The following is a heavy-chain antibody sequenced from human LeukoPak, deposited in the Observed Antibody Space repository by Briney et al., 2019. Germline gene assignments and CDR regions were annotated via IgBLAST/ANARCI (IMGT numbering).Heavy chain of an antibody. Sequence: GESLKISCKGSGYSFTSYWIGWARQMPGKGLEWMGIIYPGDSDTRYSPSFQGQVTISADKSISTAYLQWSSLKASDTAMYYCARTWLAGYSSGWYNWFDPWGQGTLVTVSS. CDR3: ARTWLAGYSSGWYNWFDP. V-gene: IGHV5-51*01. D-gene: IGHD6-19*01. CDR2: IYPGDSDT. CDR1: GYSFTSYW. J-gene: IGHJ5*02.